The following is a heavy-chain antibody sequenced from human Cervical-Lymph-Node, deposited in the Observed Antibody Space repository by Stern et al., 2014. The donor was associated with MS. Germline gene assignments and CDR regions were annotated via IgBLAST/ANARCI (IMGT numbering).Heavy chain of an antibody. D-gene: IGHD7-27*01. CDR3: ATQAANWGY. J-gene: IGHJ4*02. V-gene: IGHV5-51*01. CDR1: GYSFTSYW. Sequence: VQLVKSRAEVKQPGESLKISCKSSGYSFTSYWIGWVRQMPGKGLEWMGIIYPADSDTRYSPSFQGQVTISSDKSISTAYLQWSSLKASDTAMYYCATQAANWGYWGQGTLVTVSS. CDR2: IYPADSDT.